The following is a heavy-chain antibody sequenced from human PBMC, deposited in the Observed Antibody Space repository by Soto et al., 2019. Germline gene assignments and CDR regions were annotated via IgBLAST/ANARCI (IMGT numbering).Heavy chain of an antibody. Sequence: QVQLQESGPGLVKPSQTLSLTCTVSGGSISSGGYYWSWIRQHPGKGLEWIGYIYYSGSTYYNPSLKSRVTISVDTSKNQFSLKLSSVTAADTAVYYCARDTVLWFGENYYYYGMDVWGQGTTVTVSS. CDR2: IYYSGST. V-gene: IGHV4-31*03. J-gene: IGHJ6*02. CDR1: GGSISSGGYY. D-gene: IGHD3-10*01. CDR3: ARDTVLWFGENYYYYGMDV.